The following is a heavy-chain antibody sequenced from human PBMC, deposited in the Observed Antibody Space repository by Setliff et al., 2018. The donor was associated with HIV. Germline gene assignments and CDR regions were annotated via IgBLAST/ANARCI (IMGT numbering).Heavy chain of an antibody. Sequence: GGSLRLSCVASGFTFNDYAIHWVRQVPGKGLEWVAIISHDGRNQNYADSVKGRFTISRDNSKNTLYLQMNSLRAEDTAVYYCAKDQYDYVWGSYLTCDYWGQGTLVTVSS. V-gene: IGHV3-30*04. CDR1: GFTFNDYA. CDR2: ISHDGRNQ. D-gene: IGHD3-16*02. J-gene: IGHJ4*02. CDR3: AKDQYDYVWGSYLTCDY.